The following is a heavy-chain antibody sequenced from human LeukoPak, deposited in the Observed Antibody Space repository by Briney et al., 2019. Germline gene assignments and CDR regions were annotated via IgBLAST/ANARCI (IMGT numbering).Heavy chain of an antibody. CDR1: GFTFSSYC. CDR3: ARGDGYGMDV. Sequence: PGGSLRLSCAVSGFTFSSYCMHWVRQAPGKALMRVSRIKSDGSSTSYADSVKGRFTISRDNAKNTLYLQMNSLRAEDTAVYYCARGDGYGMDVWGQGTTVTVSS. CDR2: IKSDGSST. D-gene: IGHD5-24*01. V-gene: IGHV3-74*01. J-gene: IGHJ6*02.